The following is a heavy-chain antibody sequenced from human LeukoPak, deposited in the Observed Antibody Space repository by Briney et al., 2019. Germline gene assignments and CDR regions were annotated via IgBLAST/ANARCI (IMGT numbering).Heavy chain of an antibody. J-gene: IGHJ6*03. CDR1: GFTFSSYN. Sequence: GGSLRLSCAVSGFTFSSYNMNWVRQAPGKGLEWVSSITSSSRYIYYADSVKGRFTISRDNAKSSLYLQMNSLRAEDTAVYYCARDPYSGSYGDYYYYYMDVWGKGTTVTISS. CDR2: ITSSSRYI. V-gene: IGHV3-21*01. D-gene: IGHD1-26*01. CDR3: ARDPYSGSYGDYYYYYMDV.